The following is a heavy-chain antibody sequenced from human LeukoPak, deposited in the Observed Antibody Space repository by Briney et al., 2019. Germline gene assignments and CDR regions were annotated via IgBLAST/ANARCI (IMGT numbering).Heavy chain of an antibody. CDR3: ARGVGSIAGAY. CDR2: IHHSGST. D-gene: IGHD6-6*01. V-gene: IGHV4-4*02. Sequence: SGTLSLTCAVSGDSISNNNWWNWVRQPPGKGLEWIGEIHHSGSTNYNPSLKSRVTISVDKSKNQFSLKLTSVTAADTALYYCARGVGSIAGAYWGQGTLVTVSS. J-gene: IGHJ4*02. CDR1: GDSISNNNW.